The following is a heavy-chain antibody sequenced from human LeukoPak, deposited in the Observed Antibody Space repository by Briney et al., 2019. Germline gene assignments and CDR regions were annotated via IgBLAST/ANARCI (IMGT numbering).Heavy chain of an antibody. D-gene: IGHD1-26*01. J-gene: IGHJ4*02. CDR2: ISYDGNNK. CDR3: AKDFIAMSDWEPLGY. Sequence: GGSLRLSCAASGFTFSSYGMHWVRQAPGKGLEWVAVISYDGNNKYYADSVKGRFTISRDNSKNTLYLQMNSLRDEDTAVYYCAKDFIAMSDWEPLGYWGQGILVTVSS. V-gene: IGHV3-30*18. CDR1: GFTFSSYG.